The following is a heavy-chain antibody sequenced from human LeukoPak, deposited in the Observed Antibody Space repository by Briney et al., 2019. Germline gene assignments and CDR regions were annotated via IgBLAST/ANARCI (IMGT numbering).Heavy chain of an antibody. V-gene: IGHV5-51*01. CDR1: GYSFSNHW. D-gene: IGHD3-10*01. Sequence: GESLKLSCKGSGYSFSNHWIGWVRQKPGKGPEWMALIYPGDSDTKYSSSFQGQVTVSADKSTSTAYLQWRSLKASDTATYYCARHGCFGSGSCYFDYWGRGVLVTVSS. J-gene: IGHJ4*02. CDR2: IYPGDSDT. CDR3: ARHGCFGSGSCYFDY.